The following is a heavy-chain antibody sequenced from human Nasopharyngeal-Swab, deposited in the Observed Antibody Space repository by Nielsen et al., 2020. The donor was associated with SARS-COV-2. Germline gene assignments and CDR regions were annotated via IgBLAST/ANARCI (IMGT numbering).Heavy chain of an antibody. J-gene: IGHJ4*02. CDR3: AREKGWVGATLGVLDY. V-gene: IGHV3-30*02. Sequence: GESLKISCAASGFIFSSYGMHWVRQAPGKGLEWVAFIRYDGLNQHYADSVKGRFSISRDSFENTLYLQMNSLRAEDTAMYYCAREKGWVGATLGVLDYWGQGTLVTVSS. CDR1: GFIFSSYG. CDR2: IRYDGLNQ. D-gene: IGHD1-26*01.